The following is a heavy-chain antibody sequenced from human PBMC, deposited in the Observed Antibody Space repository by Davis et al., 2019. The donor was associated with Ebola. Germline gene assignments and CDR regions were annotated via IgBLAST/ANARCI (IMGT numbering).Heavy chain of an antibody. CDR3: ARTPQI. Sequence: PSETLSLTCTVSGGSISTYYWSWIRQPPGKGLEWIGYIYYSGTTYYNPSLKSRVTISVDTSKNQFSLTLSSVTAADTAVYYCARTPQIWGQGTLVTVSS. CDR2: IYYSGTT. CDR1: GGSISTYY. J-gene: IGHJ4*02. V-gene: IGHV4-59*06. D-gene: IGHD1-14*01.